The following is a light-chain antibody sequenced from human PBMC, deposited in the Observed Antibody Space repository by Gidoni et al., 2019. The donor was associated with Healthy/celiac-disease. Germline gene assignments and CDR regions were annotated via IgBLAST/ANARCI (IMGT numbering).Light chain of an antibody. V-gene: IGKV4-1*01. CDR3: QQYYSTPLT. CDR1: QSVLYSSNNKNY. Sequence: DIVIPQSPDSLAVSLGDRATINCKSSQSVLYSSNNKNYLAWYQQKPGQPPKLLIYWASTRESGVPDRFSGSGSGTDFTLTISSLQAEDVAVYYCQQYYSTPLTFGGGTKVEIK. J-gene: IGKJ4*01. CDR2: WAS.